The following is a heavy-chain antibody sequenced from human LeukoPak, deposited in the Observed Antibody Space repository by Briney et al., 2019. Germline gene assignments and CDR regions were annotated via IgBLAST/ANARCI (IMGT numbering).Heavy chain of an antibody. CDR3: ARQTFNSGGSFNFDY. V-gene: IGHV1-2*02. Sequence: ASVKVSCKASGYTFTGYYMHWVRQAPGQGLEWMGWINPNSGGTNYAQKFQGRVTMTRDTSISTAYMELSRLRSDDTAVYYCARQTFNSGGSFNFDYWGQGTLVTVSS. D-gene: IGHD2-15*01. CDR2: INPNSGGT. J-gene: IGHJ4*02. CDR1: GYTFTGYY.